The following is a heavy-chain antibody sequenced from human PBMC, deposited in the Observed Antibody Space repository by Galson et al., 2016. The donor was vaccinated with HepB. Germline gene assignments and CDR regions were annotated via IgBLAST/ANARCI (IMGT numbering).Heavy chain of an antibody. CDR2: IYYSGST. Sequence: SETLSLTCTVSGGSISSSSYYWGWIRQPPGKGLEWIGSIYYSGSTYYNPSLQSRVTISVDTSKNQFSLKLSSVTAVDTGVYYCARDDSGGWYGFHYGMDVWGQGTTVTVSS. CDR1: GGSISSSSYY. V-gene: IGHV4-39*07. J-gene: IGHJ6*02. CDR3: ARDDSGGWYGFHYGMDV. D-gene: IGHD6-19*01.